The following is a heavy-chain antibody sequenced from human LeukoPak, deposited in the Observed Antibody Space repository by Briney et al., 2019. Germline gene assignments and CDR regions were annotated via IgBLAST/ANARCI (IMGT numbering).Heavy chain of an antibody. Sequence: SETLSLTCAVYGGSFSGYYWSWIRQPPGKGLEWIGYIYYSGTTNYNPSLKSRVTISVDTSKNQFSLKLSSVTAADTAVYYCAREDFWAYGMDVWGQGTTVTVSS. J-gene: IGHJ6*02. CDR2: IYYSGTT. D-gene: IGHD3-3*01. V-gene: IGHV4-59*01. CDR3: AREDFWAYGMDV. CDR1: GGSFSGYY.